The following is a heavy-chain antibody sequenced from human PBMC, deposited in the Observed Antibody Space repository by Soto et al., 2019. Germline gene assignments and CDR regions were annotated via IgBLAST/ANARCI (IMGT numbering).Heavy chain of an antibody. CDR1: GFTCGDYD. J-gene: IGHJ6*02. D-gene: IGHD3-10*01. V-gene: IGHV3-9*01. CDR3: AKDVRYGSGAYYYGIDV. Sequence: PXGSLRLSCAASGFTCGDYDMHWVRQAPGKGLEWVSGISWNSGSIGYADTVKGRFTISRDNAKNSLYLQMNSLRAEDTALYYCAKDVRYGSGAYYYGIDVWGQGTTVTVSS. CDR2: ISWNSGSI.